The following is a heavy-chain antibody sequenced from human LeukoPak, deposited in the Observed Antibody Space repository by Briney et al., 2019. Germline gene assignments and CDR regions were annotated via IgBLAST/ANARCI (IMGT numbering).Heavy chain of an antibody. CDR2: ISGSGDST. CDR3: AKEVYAATAFDY. CDR1: GYTFTSYY. V-gene: IGHV3-23*01. Sequence: GASVKVSCKASGYTFTSYYMHWVRQAPGKGLEWVSSISGSGDSTYYADSVTGRFTISRDSSKNTLYLQMNSLRAEDTAVYYCAKEVYAATAFDYRGQGTLVTVSS. D-gene: IGHD2-8*01. J-gene: IGHJ4*02.